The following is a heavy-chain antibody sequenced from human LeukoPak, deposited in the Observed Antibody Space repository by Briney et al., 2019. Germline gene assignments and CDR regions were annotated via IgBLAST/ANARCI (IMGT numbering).Heavy chain of an antibody. J-gene: IGHJ4*02. D-gene: IGHD2-2*01. Sequence: QSGGSLRLSCAASGFTFSSYSMNWVRQAPGKGLEWVSAISGSGGSTYYADSVKGRFTISRDNSKNTLYLQMNSLRAEDTAVYYCAKDRRDAVVPVLFDYWGQGTLVTVSS. CDR1: GFTFSSYS. CDR2: ISGSGGST. CDR3: AKDRRDAVVPVLFDY. V-gene: IGHV3-23*01.